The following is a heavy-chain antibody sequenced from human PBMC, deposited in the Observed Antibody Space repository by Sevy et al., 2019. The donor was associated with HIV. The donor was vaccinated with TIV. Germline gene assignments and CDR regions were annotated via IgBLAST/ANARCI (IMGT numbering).Heavy chain of an antibody. CDR3: AKGSDYYDSSGYEGGYYFDY. V-gene: IGHV3-23*01. CDR2: ISGSGGGT. Sequence: GGSLRLSCAASGFTFSSYAMSWVRQAPGKGLEWVSAISGSGGGTYYANSVKGRFTISRDNSKNTLYLQMNSLRAEDTAVYYCAKGSDYYDSSGYEGGYYFDYWGQGTLVTVSS. J-gene: IGHJ4*02. CDR1: GFTFSSYA. D-gene: IGHD3-22*01.